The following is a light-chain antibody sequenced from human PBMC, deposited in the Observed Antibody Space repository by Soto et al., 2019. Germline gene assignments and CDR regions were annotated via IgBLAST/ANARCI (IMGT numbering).Light chain of an antibody. J-gene: IGKJ5*01. CDR2: KAS. CDR1: QTISSW. Sequence: IQLTQSPSSLSASLGDRVTITCRASQTISSWLAWYQHKPGKAPKLLIYKASTLKSGVPSRFSGSGSGTEFTLTISSLQPEDFATYYCQHFKSFPITFGQGTRLEIK. V-gene: IGKV1-5*03. CDR3: QHFKSFPIT.